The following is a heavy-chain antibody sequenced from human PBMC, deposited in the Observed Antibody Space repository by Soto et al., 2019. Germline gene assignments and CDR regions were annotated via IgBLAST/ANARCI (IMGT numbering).Heavy chain of an antibody. Sequence: ESGGGLVQPGGSLRLSCSASGFTVSRSYINWVRQAPGKGLEWVSTFYSGGKTYYADSVKGRFTISRHSSENTLYLQMNSLRSEDTAVYYCARAGQYCTTGTCYPASMGVWGEGTTVTVSS. CDR3: ARAGQYCTTGTCYPASMGV. J-gene: IGHJ6*04. D-gene: IGHD2-15*01. V-gene: IGHV3-53*04. CDR1: GFTVSRSY. CDR2: FYSGGKT.